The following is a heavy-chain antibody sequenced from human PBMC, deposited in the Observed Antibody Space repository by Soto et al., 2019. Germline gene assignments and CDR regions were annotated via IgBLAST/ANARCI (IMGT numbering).Heavy chain of an antibody. Sequence: EVQLVESGGGLVQPGGSLRLSCAASGFTFSSYEMNWVRQAPGKGLEWVSYISSSGSTIYYADSVKGRFTISRDNAKNSLYLQMNSLRAEDTAVYYCASGRYSSSSRGFDYWGQGTLVTVSS. CDR1: GFTFSSYE. D-gene: IGHD6-6*01. J-gene: IGHJ4*02. CDR2: ISSSGSTI. V-gene: IGHV3-48*03. CDR3: ASGRYSSSSRGFDY.